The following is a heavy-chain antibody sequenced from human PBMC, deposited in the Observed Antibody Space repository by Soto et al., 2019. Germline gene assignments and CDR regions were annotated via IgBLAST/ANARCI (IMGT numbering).Heavy chain of an antibody. J-gene: IGHJ4*01. CDR1: GFSLTTPGVG. D-gene: IGHD3-22*01. CDR2: MYWDDNK. Sequence: SGPTLVNPTQTLTLTCTFSGFSLTTPGVGVGWIRQPPGKALEWLALMYWDDNKRYSPSLKSRLTITKDTFKNQVVLTLTNLDPVDTATYYCAHRPLRSYLTTYYYGLFDYWGHGTRVTVSS. CDR3: AHRPLRSYLTTYYYGLFDY. V-gene: IGHV2-5*02.